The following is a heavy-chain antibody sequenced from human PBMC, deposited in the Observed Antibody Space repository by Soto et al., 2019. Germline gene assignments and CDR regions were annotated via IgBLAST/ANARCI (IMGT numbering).Heavy chain of an antibody. Sequence: PSETLSLTCTVSGGSISSGGYYWSWIRQHPGKGLEWIGYIYYSGSTYYNPSLKSRVTISVDTSKNQFSLKLSSVTAADTAVYYCARNYGEKAYAFDIWGQGTMVTVSS. V-gene: IGHV4-31*03. J-gene: IGHJ3*02. D-gene: IGHD1-7*01. CDR2: IYYSGST. CDR1: GGSISSGGYY. CDR3: ARNYGEKAYAFDI.